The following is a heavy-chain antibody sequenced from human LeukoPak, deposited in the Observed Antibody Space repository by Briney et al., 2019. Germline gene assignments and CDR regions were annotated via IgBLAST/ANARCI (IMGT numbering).Heavy chain of an antibody. Sequence: GGSLRLSCAASGFTFSSYWMSWVRQAPGKGLEWVANIKQDGSEKYYVDSVKGRFTISRDNAKNSLYLQMNSLRAEDTAVYYCANSRGYSYGFFLAFDIWGQGTMVTVSS. CDR3: ANSRGYSYGFFLAFDI. CDR1: GFTFSSYW. CDR2: IKQDGSEK. V-gene: IGHV3-7*01. D-gene: IGHD5-18*01. J-gene: IGHJ3*02.